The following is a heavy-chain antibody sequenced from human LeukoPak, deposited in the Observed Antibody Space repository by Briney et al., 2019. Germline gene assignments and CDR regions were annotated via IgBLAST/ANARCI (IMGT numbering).Heavy chain of an antibody. D-gene: IGHD3-9*01. CDR2: IIPIFGTA. CDR1: GGTFISYA. V-gene: IGHV1-69*05. J-gene: IGHJ6*03. CDR3: ARDRGFLTGYHYYYYMDV. Sequence: SVKVSFKASGGTFISYAISWVRQAPGQGLEWMGGIIPIFGTASYAQKFQGRVTMTRDMSTSTVYMELSSLRSEDTAVYYCARDRGFLTGYHYYYYMDVWGKGTTVTVSS.